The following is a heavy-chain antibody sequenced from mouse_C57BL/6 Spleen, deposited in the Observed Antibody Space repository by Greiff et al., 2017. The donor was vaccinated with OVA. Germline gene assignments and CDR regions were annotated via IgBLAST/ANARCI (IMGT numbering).Heavy chain of an antibody. V-gene: IGHV3-6*01. CDR1: GYSITSGYY. Sequence: ESGPGLVKPSQSLSLTCSVTGYSITSGYYWNWIRQFPGNKLEWMGYISYDGSNNYNPSLKNRISITRDTSKNQFFLKLNSVTTEDTATYYCAREGYYSNLWYFDVWGTGTTVTVSS. CDR3: AREGYYSNLWYFDV. J-gene: IGHJ1*03. D-gene: IGHD2-5*01. CDR2: ISYDGSN.